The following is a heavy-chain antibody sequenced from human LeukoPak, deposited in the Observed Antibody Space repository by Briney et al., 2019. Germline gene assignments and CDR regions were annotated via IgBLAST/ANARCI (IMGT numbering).Heavy chain of an antibody. V-gene: IGHV3-66*01. Sequence: GGSLRLSCAASGFTVSSNYMSWVRQAPGKGLEWVSIIYSGGTTYYADSVKGRFTISRDNAKNSLYLQMNSLRAEDTAVYYCARVSSKSGYYGFDYWGQGTLVTVSS. CDR3: ARVSSKSGYYGFDY. D-gene: IGHD3-22*01. CDR2: IYSGGTT. J-gene: IGHJ4*02. CDR1: GFTVSSNY.